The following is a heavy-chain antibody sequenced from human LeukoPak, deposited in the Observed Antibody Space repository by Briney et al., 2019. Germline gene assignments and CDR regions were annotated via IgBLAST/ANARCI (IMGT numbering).Heavy chain of an antibody. Sequence: GGSLRLSCAASGFTFSSYGMHWVRQAPGKGLEWVAVIWYDGSNKYYADSVKGRFTVSRDNSKNTLYLQMNSLRAEDTAVYYCARGPVLRYSWGAFDIWGQGTMVTVSS. CDR3: ARGPVLRYSWGAFDI. CDR1: GFTFSSYG. CDR2: IWYDGSNK. D-gene: IGHD3-9*01. J-gene: IGHJ3*02. V-gene: IGHV3-33*01.